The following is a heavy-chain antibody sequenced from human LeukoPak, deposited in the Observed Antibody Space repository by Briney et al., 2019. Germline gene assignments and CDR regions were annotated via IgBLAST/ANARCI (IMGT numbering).Heavy chain of an antibody. J-gene: IGHJ4*02. V-gene: IGHV3-33*01. CDR2: IWYDGSNK. CDR3: ARGVTIFGVVTRPDY. D-gene: IGHD3-3*01. CDR1: GFTFSSYG. Sequence: GGSLRLSCAASGFTFSSYGMHWVRQAPGKGLEWVAVIWYDGSNKYYADSVKGRFTISRDNSKNTLYLQMNSLRAEDTAVYSCARGVTIFGVVTRPDYWGQGTLVTVSS.